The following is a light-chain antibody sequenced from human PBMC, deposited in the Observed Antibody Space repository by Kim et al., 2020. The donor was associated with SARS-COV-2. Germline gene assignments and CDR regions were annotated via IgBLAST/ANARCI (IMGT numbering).Light chain of an antibody. CDR1: QSVLYSSNNMNY. Sequence: ATNNCKSSQSVLYSSNNMNYLAWYQQKPGQPPKLLIYWASTRESGVPDRFSGSGSGTDFTLTISSLQAEDVAVYYCQQYYSTPLTFGGGTKVDIK. CDR2: WAS. V-gene: IGKV4-1*01. J-gene: IGKJ4*01. CDR3: QQYYSTPLT.